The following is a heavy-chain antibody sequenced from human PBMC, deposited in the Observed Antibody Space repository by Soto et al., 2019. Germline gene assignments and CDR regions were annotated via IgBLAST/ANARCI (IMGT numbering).Heavy chain of an antibody. CDR2: INPSGGST. Sequence: ASVKVSCKASGYTFTSYYMHWVRQAPGQGLEWMGIINPSGGSTSYAQKFQGRVTMTRDTSTSTVYMELSSLRSEDTAVYYCARDEDYDSSGYYSFDYWGQGTMVTVYS. J-gene: IGHJ4*02. CDR1: GYTFTSYY. CDR3: ARDEDYDSSGYYSFDY. D-gene: IGHD3-22*01. V-gene: IGHV1-46*01.